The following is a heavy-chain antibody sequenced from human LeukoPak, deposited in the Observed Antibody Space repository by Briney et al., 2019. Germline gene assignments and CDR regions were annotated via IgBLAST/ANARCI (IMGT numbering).Heavy chain of an antibody. CDR1: GFTLSSYS. J-gene: IGHJ6*02. CDR2: ISSSSSYI. D-gene: IGHD3-9*01. CDR3: ARAARRRYFDWPPNYYYGMDV. Sequence: PGGSLRLSCAASGFTLSSYSMNWVRQAPGKGLEWVSSISSSSSYIYYADSVKGRFTISRDNAKNSLYLQMNSLRAEDTAVYYCARAARRRYFDWPPNYYYGMDVWGQGTTVTVSS. V-gene: IGHV3-21*01.